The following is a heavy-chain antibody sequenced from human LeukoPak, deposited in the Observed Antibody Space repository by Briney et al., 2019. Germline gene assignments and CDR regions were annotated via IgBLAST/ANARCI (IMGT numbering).Heavy chain of an antibody. CDR3: ARGGYSYGHYYYYYYMDF. Sequence: ASVKVSCKASGYTFTGYYMHWVRQAPGQGLEWMGWINPNSGGTNYAQKFQGRVTMTRDTSISTAYMELSRLRSDDTAVYYCARGGYSYGHYYYYYYMDFWGKGTTVTVSS. V-gene: IGHV1-2*02. J-gene: IGHJ6*03. CDR1: GYTFTGYY. D-gene: IGHD5-18*01. CDR2: INPNSGGT.